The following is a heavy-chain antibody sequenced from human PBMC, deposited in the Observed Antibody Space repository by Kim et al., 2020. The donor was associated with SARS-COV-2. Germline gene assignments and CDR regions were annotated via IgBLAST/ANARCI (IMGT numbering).Heavy chain of an antibody. V-gene: IGHV4-34*01. CDR3: ASVKCWYLFGYYYYGMDV. D-gene: IGHD6-13*01. Sequence: SETLSLTCAVSGGSFSGYYWSWIRQPPGKGLEWIGEINHSGSTNYNPSLKSRVTISVETSKNQFFLKLSSVTAADTAVYYCASVKCWYLFGYYYYGMDVWGQGATVTVSS. J-gene: IGHJ6*02. CDR2: INHSGST. CDR1: GGSFSGYY.